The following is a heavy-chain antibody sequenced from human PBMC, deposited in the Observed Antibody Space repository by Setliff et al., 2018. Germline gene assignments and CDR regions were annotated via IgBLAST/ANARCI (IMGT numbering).Heavy chain of an antibody. J-gene: IGHJ3*02. V-gene: IGHV4-39*01. CDR1: GGSISTSSY. CDR3: ARRGYYYGWGDSNAFDI. D-gene: IGHD3-10*01. CDR2: IYYSGTT. Sequence: SETLSLTCTVSGGSISTSSYWGWIRQPPGKRLEWIGSIYYSGTTYYNPSLKSRVTISVDTSKNQFPLKLSSVTAADTAVYYCARRGYYYGWGDSNAFDIWGQGTMVTVSS.